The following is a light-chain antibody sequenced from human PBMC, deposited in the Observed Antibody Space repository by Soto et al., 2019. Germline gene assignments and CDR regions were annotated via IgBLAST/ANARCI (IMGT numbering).Light chain of an antibody. V-gene: IGLV2-14*01. CDR3: ISYASINTYV. Sequence: QSALTQPASVSGSPGQSITISFTGTSSDVGGYDYVSWYQQHPGKAPKLMIYDVTNRPSGVSNRFSGSKSGNTASLTISWLQAEDEADYYCISYASINTYVFGTGTKVTVL. CDR1: SSDVGGYDY. CDR2: DVT. J-gene: IGLJ1*01.